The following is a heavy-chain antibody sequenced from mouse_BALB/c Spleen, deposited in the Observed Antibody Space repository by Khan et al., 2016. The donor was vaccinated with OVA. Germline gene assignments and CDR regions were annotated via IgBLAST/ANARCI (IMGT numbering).Heavy chain of an antibody. V-gene: IGHV5-6*01. Sequence: EVQLVESGGDLVKPGGSLKLSCAASGFTFSTYGMSWVRQAPDKRLEWVATVSTGGSYTYYPDSVSGRFTISRDTAKNTLYLQMSGLRSEDTAMFYCTRLAYYYDSEGFAYWGQGTLVTVSA. CDR2: VSTGGSYT. CDR3: TRLAYYYDSEGFAY. CDR1: GFTFSTYG. J-gene: IGHJ3*01. D-gene: IGHD1-1*01.